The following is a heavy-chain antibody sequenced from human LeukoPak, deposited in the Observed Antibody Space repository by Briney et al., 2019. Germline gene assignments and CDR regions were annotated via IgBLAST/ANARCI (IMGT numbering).Heavy chain of an antibody. D-gene: IGHD6-13*01. V-gene: IGHV4-59*01. CDR3: ASGPSSSWYFY. CDR2: TYSSGST. CDR1: GGSIRGYY. Sequence: SETLSLTCNVSGGSIRGYYWSWIRQPPGKGLEWIGYTYSSGSTNYNPSLKSRVTMSVDTSKNQFSLKVSSVTAADTAVYYCASGPSSSWYFYWGQGTLVTVSS. J-gene: IGHJ4*02.